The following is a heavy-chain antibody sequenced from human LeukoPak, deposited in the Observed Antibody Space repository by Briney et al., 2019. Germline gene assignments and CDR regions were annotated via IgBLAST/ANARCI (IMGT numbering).Heavy chain of an antibody. J-gene: IGHJ4*02. CDR2: VYYSGST. Sequence: SETLSLTCTVGSISSYYWSWIRQPPGKGLEWIGYVYYSGSTDYNPALKSRVTISIDTSKNQFSLKLSSVTAADTAVYYCARVLNPWFGEFAFDYWGQGALVIVSS. CDR1: SISSYY. CDR3: ARVLNPWFGEFAFDY. D-gene: IGHD3-10*01. V-gene: IGHV4-59*01.